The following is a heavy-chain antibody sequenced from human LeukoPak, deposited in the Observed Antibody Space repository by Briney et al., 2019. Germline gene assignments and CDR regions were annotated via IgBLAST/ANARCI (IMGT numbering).Heavy chain of an antibody. J-gene: IGHJ4*02. V-gene: IGHV3-30-3*01. D-gene: IGHD6-13*01. CDR2: ISYDGSNK. CDR3: AERRYSSSWYNY. CDR1: GFTFSGYA. Sequence: GGSLRLSCAASGFTFSGYAMHWVRQAPGKGLEWVAVISYDGSNKYYADSVKGRFTISRDNSKNTLYLQMNSLRAEDTAVYYCAERRYSSSWYNYWGQGTLVTVSS.